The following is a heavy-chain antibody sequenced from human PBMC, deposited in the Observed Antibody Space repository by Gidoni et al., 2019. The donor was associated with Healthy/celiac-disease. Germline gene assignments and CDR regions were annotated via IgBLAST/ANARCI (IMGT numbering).Heavy chain of an antibody. J-gene: IGHJ4*02. V-gene: IGHV2-26*01. Sequence: QVTLKESGPVLVKPTETLTLTCTVSGFSLSNARMGVSWVRQPPGKALEWLAHIFSNDEQSYSTSLKGRLTISKDTSKRQVVLTMTNMDPVGTATYYCARILAVADLDYWGQGTLVTVSS. D-gene: IGHD6-19*01. CDR2: IFSNDEQ. CDR1: GFSLSNARMG. CDR3: ARILAVADLDY.